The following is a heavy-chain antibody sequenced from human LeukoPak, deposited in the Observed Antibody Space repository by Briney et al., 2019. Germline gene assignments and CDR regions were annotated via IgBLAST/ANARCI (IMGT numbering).Heavy chain of an antibody. CDR2: ISSNGGST. CDR1: GFTFSSYA. CDR3: ARALVAWLGPYYFDY. V-gene: IGHV3-64*01. J-gene: IGHJ4*02. D-gene: IGHD6-19*01. Sequence: GGSLRLSCAASGFTFSSYAMHWVRQAPGKGLEYVSAISSNGGSTYYANSVKGGFTISRDNSKNTLYLQMGSLRAGDMAVYYCARALVAWLGPYYFDYWGQGTLVTVSS.